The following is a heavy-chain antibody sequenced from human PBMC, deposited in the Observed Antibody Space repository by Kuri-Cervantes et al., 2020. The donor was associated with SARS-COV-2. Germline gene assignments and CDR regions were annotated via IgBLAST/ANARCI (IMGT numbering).Heavy chain of an antibody. J-gene: IGHJ4*02. CDR1: GFTFSRYA. CDR3: VTDRLGVHDS. D-gene: IGHD2-8*01. CDR2: IAYDGSNK. V-gene: IGHV3-30-3*01. Sequence: GEYLKISCAASGFTFSRYAMHWVRQAPGKGLEWVAVIAYDGSNKYYADSVKGRFTISRDNSQNTLYLQMNSLRSEDTAVYYCVTDRLGVHDSWGQGTLVTVSS.